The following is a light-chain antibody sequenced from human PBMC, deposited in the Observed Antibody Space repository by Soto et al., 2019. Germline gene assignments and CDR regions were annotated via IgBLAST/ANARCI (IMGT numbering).Light chain of an antibody. CDR2: GAS. Sequence: EIVMTQSPATLSVSPGERATLSCRASQSVSSNLAWYQQKPGQAPRLLIYGASTRATGIPARFSGSGSGTEFTLTISSLQSEDVAVYYCQQYGGSTRTFGQGTKVDIK. CDR3: QQYGGSTRT. J-gene: IGKJ1*01. CDR1: QSVSSN. V-gene: IGKV3-15*01.